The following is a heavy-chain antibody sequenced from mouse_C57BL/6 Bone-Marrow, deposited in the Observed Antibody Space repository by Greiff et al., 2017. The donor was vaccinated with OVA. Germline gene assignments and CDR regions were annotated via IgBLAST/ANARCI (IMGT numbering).Heavy chain of an antibody. CDR2: IDPANGNT. V-gene: IGHV14-3*01. Sequence: VQLKESVAELVRPGASVKLSCTASGFNIKNTYMHWVKQRPEQGLEWIGRIDPANGNTKYAPKFQGKATITADTSSNTAYLQLSSLTSEDTAIYYCASITTVVAPYAMDYWGQGTSVTVSS. CDR1: GFNIKNTY. J-gene: IGHJ4*01. CDR3: ASITTVVAPYAMDY. D-gene: IGHD1-1*01.